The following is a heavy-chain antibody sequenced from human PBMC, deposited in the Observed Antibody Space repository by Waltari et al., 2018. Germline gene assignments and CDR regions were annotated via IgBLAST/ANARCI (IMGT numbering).Heavy chain of an antibody. CDR2: INPSGGST. D-gene: IGHD4-17*01. J-gene: IGHJ4*02. V-gene: IGHV1-46*01. CDR3: ARDRITVTTPFDY. CDR1: GYTFTSYY. Sequence: QVQLLQSVAEVKKPGASVKVSCNASGYTFTSYYLHWVRQAPGQGLEWMGIINPSGGSTSYAQKFQGRVTMTRDTSTSTVYMELSSLRSEDTAVYYCARDRITVTTPFDYWGQGTLVTVSS.